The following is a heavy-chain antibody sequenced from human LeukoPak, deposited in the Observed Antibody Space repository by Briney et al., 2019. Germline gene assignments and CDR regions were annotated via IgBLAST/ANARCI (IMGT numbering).Heavy chain of an antibody. CDR2: IYYSGST. J-gene: IGHJ5*02. D-gene: IGHD3-3*01. Sequence: SETLSLTCTVSGGSISSYYWSWIRQPPGKGLEWIGYIYYSGSTNYNPSLKSRVTISVDTSKNQFSLKLSSVTAADTAVYYCARVGYYDFWSGYYNNWFGPWGQGTLVTVSS. CDR3: ARVGYYDFWSGYYNNWFGP. V-gene: IGHV4-59*01. CDR1: GGSISSYY.